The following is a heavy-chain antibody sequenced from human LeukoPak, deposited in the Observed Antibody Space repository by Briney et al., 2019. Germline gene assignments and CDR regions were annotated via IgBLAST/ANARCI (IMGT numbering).Heavy chain of an antibody. Sequence: GGSLRLSCAASGFTFSTYAMHWARQAPGKGLEWVASISSDGSKKYYADSVKGRFTISRDRSKNTLYVEMNSLKAEDTAVYYCARDLRGSDGYWGQGTLVTVSS. CDR3: ARDLRGSDGY. D-gene: IGHD1-26*01. V-gene: IGHV3-30-3*01. J-gene: IGHJ4*02. CDR1: GFTFSTYA. CDR2: ISSDGSKK.